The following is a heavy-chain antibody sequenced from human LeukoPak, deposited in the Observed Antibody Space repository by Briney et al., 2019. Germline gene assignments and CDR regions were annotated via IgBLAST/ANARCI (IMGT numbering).Heavy chain of an antibody. CDR3: ARAVEMAYNLRN. CDR1: GFTFSSYS. Sequence: GGSLRLSCAASGFTFSSYSMNWVRQAPGKGLEWVSSISSGGNYIYYADSVKGRFTISRDNAKNSLYLQMNSLRAEDTAVYYCARAVEMAYNLRNWGQGTLVTVSS. V-gene: IGHV3-21*01. CDR2: ISSGGNYI. D-gene: IGHD5-24*01. J-gene: IGHJ4*02.